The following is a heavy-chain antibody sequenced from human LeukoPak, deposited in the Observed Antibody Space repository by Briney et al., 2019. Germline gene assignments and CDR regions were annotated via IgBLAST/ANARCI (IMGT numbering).Heavy chain of an antibody. J-gene: IGHJ4*02. CDR1: GGSISSYY. V-gene: IGHV4-4*07. D-gene: IGHD3-9*01. Sequence: PSETLSLTCTVSGGSISSYYWSWLRQPAGKGLEWIGRIYTSGSTNYNPSLKSRVTMSVDTSKNQFSLKPSSVTAADTAVYYCARVGDILAFDYWGQGTLVTVSS. CDR3: ARVGDILAFDY. CDR2: IYTSGST.